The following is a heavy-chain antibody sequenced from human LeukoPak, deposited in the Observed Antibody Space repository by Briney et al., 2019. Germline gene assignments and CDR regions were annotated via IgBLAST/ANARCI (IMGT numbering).Heavy chain of an antibody. CDR1: GGSISSYY. V-gene: IGHV4-4*07. D-gene: IGHD3-3*01. CDR3: AREVYYDFWSGYPYYYYYMDV. Sequence: PSETLSLTCTVSGGSISSYYWSWIRQPAGKGLEWIGRIYTSGSTNYNPSLKSRVTISVDTSKNQFSLKLSSVTAADTAVYYCAREVYYDFWSGYPYYYYYMDVWGKGTTVTVSS. J-gene: IGHJ6*03. CDR2: IYTSGST.